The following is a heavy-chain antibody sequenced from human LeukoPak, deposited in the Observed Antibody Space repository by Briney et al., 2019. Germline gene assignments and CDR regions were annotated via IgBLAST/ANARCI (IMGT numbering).Heavy chain of an antibody. V-gene: IGHV3-33*06. D-gene: IGHD4-23*01. J-gene: IGHJ4*02. Sequence: PGGPLRRSCAAAGFTFSSYGRHWVRQAPGKGLEWVAVIWYDGSNKYYADSVKDRSTISRDNSKNTLYLQMNSLRAEDTAVYYCAKARDYGGNPGTDFDYWGQGTLVTVSS. CDR2: IWYDGSNK. CDR3: AKARDYGGNPGTDFDY. CDR1: GFTFSSYG.